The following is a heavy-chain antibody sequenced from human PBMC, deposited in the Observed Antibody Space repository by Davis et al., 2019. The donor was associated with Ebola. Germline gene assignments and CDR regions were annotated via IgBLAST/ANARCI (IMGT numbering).Heavy chain of an antibody. CDR1: DGSISSNY. J-gene: IGHJ4*02. CDR2: INHSGST. D-gene: IGHD7-27*01. V-gene: IGHV4-34*01. CDR3: ARGNWGFDY. Sequence: MPSETLSLTCTVSDGSISSNYWSWIRQPPGKGLEWIGEINHSGSTNYNPSLKSRVTISVDTSKNQFSLKLSSVTAADTAVYYCARGNWGFDYWGQGTLVTVSS.